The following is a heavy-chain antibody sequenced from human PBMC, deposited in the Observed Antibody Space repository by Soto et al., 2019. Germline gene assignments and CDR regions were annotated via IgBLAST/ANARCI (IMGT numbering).Heavy chain of an antibody. J-gene: IGHJ4*01. V-gene: IGHV3-66*01. CDR1: GFSLNNNY. CDR3: AAPTY. CDR2: IYTGGST. Sequence: EVQLVESGGGLVQPGGSLRLSCAASGFSLNNNYMNWVRQAPGKGLEWVSIIYTGGSTYYADSVKGRFTISRDDFKNTLYLQMNSLRAEDTGVYYCAAPTYWGQGTLVTVPS.